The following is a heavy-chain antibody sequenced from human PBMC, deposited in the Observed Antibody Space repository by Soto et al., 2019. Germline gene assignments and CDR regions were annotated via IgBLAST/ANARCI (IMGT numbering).Heavy chain of an antibody. Sequence: SETLSLTCGVSGGTVASSHWWSWVRQLPGRGLEWIGNVYHTGDTNFNPSLQSRVTFSVDKSNNQFSLRLTSVTAADTAVYFCAREIVTAGGNNYFDPWGPGTLVTVSS. J-gene: IGHJ5*02. D-gene: IGHD2-21*02. V-gene: IGHV4-4*02. CDR1: GGTVASSHW. CDR2: VYHTGDT. CDR3: AREIVTAGGNNYFDP.